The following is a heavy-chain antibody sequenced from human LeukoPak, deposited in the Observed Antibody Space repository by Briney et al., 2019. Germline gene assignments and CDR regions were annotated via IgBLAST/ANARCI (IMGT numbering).Heavy chain of an antibody. CDR2: INPANGDT. CDR1: GYIFSDYY. D-gene: IGHD6-6*01. CDR3: ARDGRSSSPYNWFAP. Sequence: ASVKVSCKASGYIFSDYYIHWVRQAPGQGLEWMGWINPANGDTKYAQKFQVRVTMTWDRSISTAYMELTRLTSDDTAVYYSARDGRSSSPYNWFAPWGQGTLVTVSS. J-gene: IGHJ5*02. V-gene: IGHV1-2*02.